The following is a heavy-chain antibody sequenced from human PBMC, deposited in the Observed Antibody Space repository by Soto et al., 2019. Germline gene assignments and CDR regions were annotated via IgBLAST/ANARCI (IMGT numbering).Heavy chain of an antibody. V-gene: IGHV4-31*01. CDR1: GASMSSGGYY. J-gene: IGHJ5*02. Sequence: QVQLQESGPGLVKPSQTLSLTCTVSGASMSSGGYYWTWIRQSPGKGLEWIGYIYYSGSTYYNPSLESPVANSLDTSRSQFSLTLHSVTAADTAIYYCARDRHNNFFDPWGQGTLVTVSS. CDR2: IYYSGST. D-gene: IGHD6-6*01. CDR3: ARDRHNNFFDP.